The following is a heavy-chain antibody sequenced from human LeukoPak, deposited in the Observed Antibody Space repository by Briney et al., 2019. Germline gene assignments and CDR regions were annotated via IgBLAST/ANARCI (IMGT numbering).Heavy chain of an antibody. J-gene: IGHJ5*02. CDR1: GYTFTSYG. D-gene: IGHD3-9*01. CDR3: ARDDLTYYDILTGYYRESMRFDP. Sequence: SVKVSCKASGYTFTSYGISWVRQAPGEGLEWMGWISCYNGNTNYAQNLEGRVTMTTDTSTSTAYMKLRSLRSDDTAVYYCARDDLTYYDILTGYYRESMRFDPWGQGTLVTVSS. V-gene: IGHV1-18*04. CDR2: ISCYNGNT.